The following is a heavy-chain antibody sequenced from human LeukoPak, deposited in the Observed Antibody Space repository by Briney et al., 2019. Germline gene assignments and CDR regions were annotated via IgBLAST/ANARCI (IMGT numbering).Heavy chain of an antibody. CDR2: ISSSSSYI. CDR3: ASIAAAGTDYGMDV. J-gene: IGHJ6*02. D-gene: IGHD6-13*01. Sequence: PGGSLRLSRAASGFTFSSYSMNWVRQAPGKGLEWVSSISSSSSYIYYADSVKGRFTISRDNAKNSLYLQMNSLRAEDTAVYYCASIAAAGTDYGMDVWGQGTTVTVSS. V-gene: IGHV3-21*01. CDR1: GFTFSSYS.